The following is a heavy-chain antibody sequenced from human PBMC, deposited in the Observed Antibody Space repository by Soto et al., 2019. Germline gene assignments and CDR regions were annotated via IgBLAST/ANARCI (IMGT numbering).Heavy chain of an antibody. CDR2: ISYDGSNK. D-gene: IGHD3-3*01. V-gene: IGHV3-30*03. CDR3: ATGHGVTIFRLAPYHFDY. Sequence: GGSLRLSCAASGFIFSSYGMHWVRQPPGKGLERVAVISYDGSNKYCADSVKGRFTISRDNSKNTLYRLMNSLRAEDTAVYYCATGHGVTIFRLAPYHFDYSGQGTPVTVSS. J-gene: IGHJ4*02. CDR1: GFIFSSYG.